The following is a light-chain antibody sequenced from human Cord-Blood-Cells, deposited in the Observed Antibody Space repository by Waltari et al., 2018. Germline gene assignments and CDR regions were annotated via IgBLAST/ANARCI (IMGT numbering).Light chain of an antibody. CDR3: AAWDDSLSGVV. Sequence: QSVLTQPPSASGTPGQRVTISCSGSSSNIGSNYVYWYQQLPGTAPKPLTYSNNQRPSGVPDRFSGSKSCTSASLAISGLRSEDEADYYCAAWDDSLSGVVFGGGTKLTVL. J-gene: IGLJ2*01. CDR2: SNN. CDR1: SSNIGSNY. V-gene: IGLV1-47*01.